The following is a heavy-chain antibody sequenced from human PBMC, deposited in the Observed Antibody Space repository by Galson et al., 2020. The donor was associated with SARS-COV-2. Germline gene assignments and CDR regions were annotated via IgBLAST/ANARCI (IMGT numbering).Heavy chain of an antibody. CDR3: ARVLQVRGGMDV. Sequence: GESLKISCAASGFTVSSNYMSWVRQAPGKGLEWVSVIYSGGSTYYADSVKGRFTISRDNSKNTLYLQMNSLRAEDTAVYYCARVLQVRGGMDVWGQGTTVTVSS. V-gene: IGHV3-53*01. J-gene: IGHJ6*02. CDR2: IYSGGST. CDR1: GFTVSSNY. D-gene: IGHD3-10*01.